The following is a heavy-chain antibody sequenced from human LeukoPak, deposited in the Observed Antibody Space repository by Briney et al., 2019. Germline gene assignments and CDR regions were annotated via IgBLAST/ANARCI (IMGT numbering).Heavy chain of an antibody. J-gene: IGHJ4*02. CDR2: INPNSGGT. CDR1: GYTFTGYY. CDR3: ARDASGHTPYYFDY. V-gene: IGHV1-2*02. Sequence: GASVKVSCKASGYTFTGYYMHWVRQAPGQGLEWMGWINPNSGGTNYAQKFQGRVTMPRDTSISTASMELSGLRSDDTAVYYCARDASGHTPYYFDYWGQGTLVTVSS. D-gene: IGHD6-25*01.